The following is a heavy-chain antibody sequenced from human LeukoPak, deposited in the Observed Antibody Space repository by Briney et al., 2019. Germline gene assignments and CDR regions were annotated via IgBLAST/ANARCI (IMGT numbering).Heavy chain of an antibody. J-gene: IGHJ6*02. CDR2: IYYSGSI. CDR1: GGSISSGGYY. D-gene: IGHD3-9*01. CDR3: ARDKTNYDILTGPGMDV. V-gene: IGHV4-31*03. Sequence: SETLSLTCTVSGGSISSGGYYWSWIRQHPGKGLEWIGYIYYSGSIYYNPSLKSRVTISVDTSKNQFSLKLSSVTAADTAVYYCARDKTNYDILTGPGMDVWGQGTTVTVSS.